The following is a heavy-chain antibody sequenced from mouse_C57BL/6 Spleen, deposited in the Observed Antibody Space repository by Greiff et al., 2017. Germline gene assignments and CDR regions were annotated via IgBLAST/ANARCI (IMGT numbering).Heavy chain of an antibody. Sequence: QVQLQQPGAELVRPGSSVKLSCKASGYTFTSYWMHWVKQRPIQGLEWIATIDPSDSDTYYNQKFKGKATLTGDKSSSTAYLQLSSLTSEDLAVYYCARDEYGSFEYWGQGTTLTVSS. D-gene: IGHD1-1*01. CDR3: ARDEYGSFEY. CDR2: IDPSDSDT. CDR1: GYTFTSYW. J-gene: IGHJ2*01. V-gene: IGHV1-52*01.